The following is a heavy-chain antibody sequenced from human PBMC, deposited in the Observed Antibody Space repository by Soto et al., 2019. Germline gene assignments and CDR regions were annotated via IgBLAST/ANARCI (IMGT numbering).Heavy chain of an antibody. CDR1: GFTFSSYG. Sequence: GGSLRLSCAASGFTFSSYGMHWVRQAPGKGLEWVAVIWYDGSNKYYADSVKGRFTISRDNSKNTLYLQMNSLRAEDTAVYYCARDDADIVVVVAATLYGMDVWGQGTTVTV. CDR2: IWYDGSNK. J-gene: IGHJ6*02. V-gene: IGHV3-33*01. D-gene: IGHD2-15*01. CDR3: ARDDADIVVVVAATLYGMDV.